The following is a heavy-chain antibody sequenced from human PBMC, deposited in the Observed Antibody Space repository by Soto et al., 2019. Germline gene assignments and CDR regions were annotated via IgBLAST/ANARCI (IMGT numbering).Heavy chain of an antibody. CDR1: GGSISSGGYS. Sequence: SETLSLTCAVSGGSISSGGYSWRWIRQPPGKGLEWIGYIYYSGSTNYNPSLKSRVTISVDTSKNQFSLKLSSVTAADTAVYYCARAVLPATAPFDYWGQGTLVTVSS. J-gene: IGHJ4*02. CDR3: ARAVLPATAPFDY. CDR2: IYYSGST. D-gene: IGHD2-2*01. V-gene: IGHV4-61*08.